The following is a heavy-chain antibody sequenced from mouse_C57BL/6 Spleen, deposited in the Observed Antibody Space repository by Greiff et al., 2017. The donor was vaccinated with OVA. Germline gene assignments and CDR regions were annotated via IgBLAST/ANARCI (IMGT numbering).Heavy chain of an antibody. CDR3: ARRSYLPTENYFDY. CDR2: INPYNGDT. J-gene: IGHJ2*01. D-gene: IGHD1-1*01. V-gene: IGHV1-20*01. CDR1: GYSFTGYF. Sequence: EVQLQQSGPELVKPGDSVKISCKASGYSFTGYFMNWVMQSHGKSLEWIGRINPYNGDTFYNQKFKGKATLTVDKSSSTAHMALRSLTSEDSAVYYCARRSYLPTENYFDYWGQGTTLTVSS.